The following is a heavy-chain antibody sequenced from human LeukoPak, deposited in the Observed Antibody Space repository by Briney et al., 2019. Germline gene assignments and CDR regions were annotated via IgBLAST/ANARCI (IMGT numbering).Heavy chain of an antibody. V-gene: IGHV4-59*01. Sequence: SETLSLTCTVSGGSISSYYWSWIRQPPGKGLEWIGYIYYSGSTNHNPSLKSRVTISVDTSKNQFSLKLSSVTAADTAVYYCARYTVTNWFDPRGQGTLVTVSS. CDR1: GGSISSYY. CDR2: IYYSGST. J-gene: IGHJ5*02. D-gene: IGHD4-11*01. CDR3: ARYTVTNWFDP.